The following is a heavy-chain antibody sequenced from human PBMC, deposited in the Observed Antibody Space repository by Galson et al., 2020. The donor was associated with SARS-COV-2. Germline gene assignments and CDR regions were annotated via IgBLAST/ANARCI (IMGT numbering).Heavy chain of an antibody. V-gene: IGHV4-61*02. D-gene: IGHD7-27*01. J-gene: IGHJ6*02. Sequence: SETLSLTCSVSGVSLRSGSYFWSWIRPPAGKGLEYIGRFYATGTTNYNPSLSSRATISVDTSNNQFSLDLTSVTAADTAVYYCATGSTMYYYYFGMDVWGQGITVTVSS. CDR1: GVSLRSGSYF. CDR2: FYATGTT. CDR3: ATGSTMYYYYFGMDV.